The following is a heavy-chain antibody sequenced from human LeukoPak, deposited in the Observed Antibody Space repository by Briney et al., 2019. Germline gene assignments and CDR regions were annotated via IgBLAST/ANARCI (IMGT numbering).Heavy chain of an antibody. CDR1: GISVSNDY. CDR3: TKANPWAYFDS. D-gene: IGHD2-8*01. Sequence: PGGSLRLSCAASGISVSNDYMSWVRQAPGKGLEWVSAIYADGYTRDAASVKGRFTISRDISKKTLYLQMNSLRADDTGVYYCTKANPWAYFDSWGQGTLVAVSS. CDR2: IYADGYT. J-gene: IGHJ4*02. V-gene: IGHV3-53*01.